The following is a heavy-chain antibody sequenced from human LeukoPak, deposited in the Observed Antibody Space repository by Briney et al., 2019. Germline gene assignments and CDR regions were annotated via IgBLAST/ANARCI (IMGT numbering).Heavy chain of an antibody. D-gene: IGHD4-17*01. CDR3: ARENYGDYPFDY. V-gene: IGHV4-61*02. CDR2: IYTSGST. J-gene: IGHJ4*02. CDR1: GGSISSGSYY. Sequence: NSSQTLSLTCTVSGGSISSGSYYWSWIRQPAGKGLEWIGRIYTSGSTNYNPSLKSRVTISVDTSKNQFSLKLSSVTAADTAAYYCARENYGDYPFDYWGQGTLVTVSS.